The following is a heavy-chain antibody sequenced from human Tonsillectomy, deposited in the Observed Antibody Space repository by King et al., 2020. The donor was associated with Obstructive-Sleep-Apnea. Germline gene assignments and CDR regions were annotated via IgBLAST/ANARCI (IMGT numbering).Heavy chain of an antibody. Sequence: VQLVESGGGLVQPGGSLRLSCAASGFTFSSYAMSWVRQAPGKGLEWVSAISRSGGSTYYADSVKGRFTISRDNSKNTLYLQMNSLRAEDTAVYYCAKEGYYDDGPYYYYGMDVWGQGTTVTVSS. D-gene: IGHD3-3*01. CDR2: ISRSGGST. V-gene: IGHV3-23*04. CDR1: GFTFSSYA. CDR3: AKEGYYDDGPYYYYGMDV. J-gene: IGHJ6*02.